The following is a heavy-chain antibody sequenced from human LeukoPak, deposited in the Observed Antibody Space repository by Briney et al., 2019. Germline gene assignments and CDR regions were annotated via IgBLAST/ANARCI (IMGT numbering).Heavy chain of an antibody. CDR3: ARRHYDILTGYYLGWFDP. V-gene: IGHV1-46*01. Sequence: ASVKVSCKASGYTLTSYYMHWVRQAPGQGLEWMGIINPSGGSTSYAQKFQGRVTMTRDTSTSTVYMELSSLRSEDTAVYYCARRHYDILTGYYLGWFDPWGQGTLVTVSS. CDR1: GYTLTSYY. J-gene: IGHJ5*02. CDR2: INPSGGST. D-gene: IGHD3-9*01.